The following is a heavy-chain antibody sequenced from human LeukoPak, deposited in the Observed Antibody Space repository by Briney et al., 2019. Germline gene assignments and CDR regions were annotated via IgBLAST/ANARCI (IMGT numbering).Heavy chain of an antibody. V-gene: IGHV4-59*01. CDR2: IYYSGST. J-gene: IGHJ5*02. CDR3: ARVSYYGSGSYYRWFDP. CDR1: GGSISSYY. Sequence: SETLSLTCTVSGGSISSYYWRWIRQPPGKGLEWIGYIYYSGSTNYNPSLKSRVTISVDTSKNQFSLKLSSVTAADTAVYYCARVSYYGSGSYYRWFDPWGQGTLVTVSS. D-gene: IGHD3-10*01.